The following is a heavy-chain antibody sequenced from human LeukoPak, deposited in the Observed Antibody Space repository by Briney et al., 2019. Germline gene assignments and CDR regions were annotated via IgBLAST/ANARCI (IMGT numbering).Heavy chain of an antibody. V-gene: IGHV3-7*01. CDR1: GFTFSSYG. CDR2: IKQDGSEK. J-gene: IGHJ6*02. D-gene: IGHD1-1*01. CDR3: ARDSLINWRPGYYYYGMDV. Sequence: GGSLRLSCAASGFTFSSYGMSWVRQAPGKGLEWVANIKQDGSEKYYVDSVKGRFTISRDNAKNSLYLQMNSLRAEDTAVYYCARDSLINWRPGYYYYGMDVWGQGTTVTVSS.